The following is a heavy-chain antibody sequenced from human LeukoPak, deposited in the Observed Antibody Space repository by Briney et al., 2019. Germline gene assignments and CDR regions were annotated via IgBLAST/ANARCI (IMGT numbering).Heavy chain of an antibody. CDR2: IYYSGST. D-gene: IGHD4-17*01. CDR1: GGSISSYY. V-gene: IGHV4-59*01. Sequence: SETLSLTCTVSGGSISSYYWSWIRQPPGKGLEWIGYIYYSGSTNYNPSLKSRVSISVDTSKNQFSLKLSSVTAADTAVYYCAEYTVIRAFDIWGQGTMVTVSS. CDR3: AEYTVIRAFDI. J-gene: IGHJ3*02.